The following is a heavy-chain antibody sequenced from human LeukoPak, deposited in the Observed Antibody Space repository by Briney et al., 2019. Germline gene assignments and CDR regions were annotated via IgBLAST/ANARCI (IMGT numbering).Heavy chain of an antibody. CDR2: ISWNTGSI. Sequence: GGSLRLSCAASGFTFDDYAMHWVRQAPGKGLEWVSGISWNTGSIGYADSVKGRFTISRDNAKYSLYLHMNSLRAEDTALYYCAKGQRRWRAEAGTGIIDYWGQGTLVTVSS. J-gene: IGHJ4*02. V-gene: IGHV3-9*01. D-gene: IGHD6-13*01. CDR1: GFTFDDYA. CDR3: AKGQRRWRAEAGTGIIDY.